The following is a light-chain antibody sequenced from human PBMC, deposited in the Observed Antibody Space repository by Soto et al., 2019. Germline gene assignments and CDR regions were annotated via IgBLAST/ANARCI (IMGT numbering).Light chain of an antibody. CDR2: GAS. J-gene: IGKJ1*01. V-gene: IGKV3-15*01. Sequence: EIVMTQSPATLSVSPGERATLSCRASQSVSSNLAWYQQKPGQAPRLVIYGASTRAPGIPARFSGSGSGTEFTFTISSLQSEDLAVYYFQQYTTWPPWTFGQWTKVEIK. CDR3: QQYTTWPPWT. CDR1: QSVSSN.